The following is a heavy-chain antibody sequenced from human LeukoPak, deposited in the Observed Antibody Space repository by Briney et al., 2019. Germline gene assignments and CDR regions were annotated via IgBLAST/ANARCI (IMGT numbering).Heavy chain of an antibody. J-gene: IGHJ4*02. CDR3: ARESAVLSPHFDY. V-gene: IGHV3-7*01. CDR2: IKQDGSEK. D-gene: IGHD3-16*01. Sequence: GGSLRLSCAASGFTFSSYWMSWVRQAPGKGLEWVANIKQDGSEKYYVDSVKGRFTISRDDAKNSLYLQMNSLRAEDTAVYYCARESAVLSPHFDYWGQGTLVTVSS. CDR1: GFTFSSYW.